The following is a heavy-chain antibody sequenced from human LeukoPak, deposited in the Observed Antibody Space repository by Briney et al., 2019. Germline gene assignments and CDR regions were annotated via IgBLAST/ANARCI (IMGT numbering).Heavy chain of an antibody. CDR2: ISSSGGTM. Sequence: GGSLRLSCAASGFTVSSFEINWVRQAPGKGLEWVSYISSSGGTMDYADSVKGRFTVSRDNGKKLVHLQLNSLRAEDTAVYFCARIPHPDYADAQWGQGTLVIVSS. J-gene: IGHJ4*02. V-gene: IGHV3-48*03. D-gene: IGHD4-17*01. CDR3: ARIPHPDYADAQ. CDR1: GFTVSSFE.